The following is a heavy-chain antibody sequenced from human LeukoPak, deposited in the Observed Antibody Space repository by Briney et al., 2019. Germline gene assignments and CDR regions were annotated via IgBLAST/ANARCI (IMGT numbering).Heavy chain of an antibody. CDR1: GGSISSSSYY. J-gene: IGHJ6*03. CDR3: ARRFIVVVPAARNYYYYYYMDV. D-gene: IGHD2-2*01. V-gene: IGHV4-39*07. Sequence: PSETLSLTCTVSGGSISSSSYYWGWIRQPPGKGLEWIGSIYYSGSTYYNPSLKSRVTISVDTSKNQFSLKLSSVTAADTAVYYCARRFIVVVPAARNYYYYYYMDVWGKGTTVTVSS. CDR2: IYYSGST.